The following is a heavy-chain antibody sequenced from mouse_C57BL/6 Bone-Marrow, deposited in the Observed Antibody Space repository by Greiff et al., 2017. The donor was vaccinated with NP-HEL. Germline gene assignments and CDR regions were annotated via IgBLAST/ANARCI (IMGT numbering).Heavy chain of an antibody. CDR2: IDPSDSYT. CDR1: GYTFTSYW. J-gene: IGHJ3*01. Sequence: QVQLQQPGAELVMPGASVKLSCKASGYTFTSYWMHWVKQRPGQGLEWIGEIDPSDSYTNYNQKFKGKSTLTVDKSSSTAYMQLSSLTSEDSAVYYCARGGGYYGLWGQGTLVTVSA. CDR3: ARGGGYYGL. V-gene: IGHV1-69*01. D-gene: IGHD1-1*01.